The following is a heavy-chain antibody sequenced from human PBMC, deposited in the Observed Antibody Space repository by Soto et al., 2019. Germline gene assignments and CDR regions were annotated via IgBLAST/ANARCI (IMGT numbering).Heavy chain of an antibody. CDR3: ARKGRYCTSASCYAWWFDP. CDR1: AGSFSGYY. Sequence: QVPLQQWGAGLLKPSETLSLTCAVYAGSFSGYYWSWIRQPPGKGLEWIGEINHRGSTNYNPSLQSRVTISVDTSKTQFSLELSSVTTADTAVYYCARKGRYCTSASCYAWWFDPWGQGTLVTVSS. J-gene: IGHJ5*02. CDR2: INHRGST. D-gene: IGHD2-2*01. V-gene: IGHV4-34*02.